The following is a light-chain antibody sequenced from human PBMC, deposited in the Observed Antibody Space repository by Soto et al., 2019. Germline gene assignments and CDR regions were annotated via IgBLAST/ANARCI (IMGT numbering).Light chain of an antibody. CDR1: SGSVSTSYY. Sequence: QTVVTQEPSFSVSPGRTVTLTCGLTSGSVSTSYYPSWYQQTPGQAPRTLIYSTNTRSSGVPDRFSGSILGNKAALTITGAHADDESDYYCVMYMGSGISEFGGGTQLTVL. J-gene: IGLJ3*02. V-gene: IGLV8-61*01. CDR2: STN. CDR3: VMYMGSGISE.